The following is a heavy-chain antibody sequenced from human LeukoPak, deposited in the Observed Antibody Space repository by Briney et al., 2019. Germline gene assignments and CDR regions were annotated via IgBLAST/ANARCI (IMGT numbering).Heavy chain of an antibody. J-gene: IGHJ4*02. Sequence: GGSLRLSCAASGFTFSSYSMNWVRQAPGKGLEWVSYISSSSSTIYYADSVKGRFTISRDNAKNSLYLQMNSLRAEDTAVYYCASPRGYTFDYWGQGTLVTVSS. V-gene: IGHV3-48*04. D-gene: IGHD3-22*01. CDR2: ISSSSSTI. CDR3: ASPRGYTFDY. CDR1: GFTFSSYS.